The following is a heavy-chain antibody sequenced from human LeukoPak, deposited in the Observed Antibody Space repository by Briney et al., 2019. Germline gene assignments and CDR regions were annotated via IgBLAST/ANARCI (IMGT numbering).Heavy chain of an antibody. D-gene: IGHD3-16*01. V-gene: IGHV4-39*01. CDR3: ARRPGGGSIDY. CDR2: IHYSGST. CDR1: GASISSSSYF. Sequence: PSDTLSLTCTVSGASISSSSYFWGWLRQPPGRGLEWIASIHYSGSTYYNPSLKSRVTLSLDTSKKQFSLNLSSVSAADTAFYYCARRPGGGSIDYWGQGTLVTVSS. J-gene: IGHJ4*02.